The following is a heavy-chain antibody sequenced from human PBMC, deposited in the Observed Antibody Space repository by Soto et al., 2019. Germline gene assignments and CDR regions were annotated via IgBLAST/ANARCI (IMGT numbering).Heavy chain of an antibody. CDR2: VGPSGSST. CDR3: ARTYYYASTGYSRTFDY. CDR1: GFTFGSYA. J-gene: IGHJ4*02. Sequence: PGGSLRLSCAASGFTFGSYAMSWVRLAPGKGVEWVSVVGPSGSSTFYADSVRGRFTISRDNVENILYLQMNSLRVADTALYFCARTYYYASTGYSRTFDYWGQGTLVTVSS. V-gene: IGHV3-23*01. D-gene: IGHD3-22*01.